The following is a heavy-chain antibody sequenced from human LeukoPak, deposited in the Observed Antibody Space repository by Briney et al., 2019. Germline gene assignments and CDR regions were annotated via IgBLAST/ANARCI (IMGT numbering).Heavy chain of an antibody. D-gene: IGHD3-22*01. Sequence: GASVKVSCKASGGTFSSYAISWVRQAPGQGLEWMGRIIPILGIANYAQKFQGRVTITADKSTSTAYMELSSLRSEDTAVYYCASSITYYYDSSGYDGAYYFDYWGQGTLVTVSS. V-gene: IGHV1-69*04. J-gene: IGHJ4*02. CDR2: IIPILGIA. CDR3: ASSITYYYDSSGYDGAYYFDY. CDR1: GGTFSSYA.